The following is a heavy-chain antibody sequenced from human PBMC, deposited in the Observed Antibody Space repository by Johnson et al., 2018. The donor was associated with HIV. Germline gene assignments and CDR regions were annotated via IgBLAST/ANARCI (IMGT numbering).Heavy chain of an antibody. J-gene: IGHJ3*02. CDR2: ISSSGSTI. CDR3: AKDLVVTAPGAFDI. Sequence: QVQLVESGGGLVKPGGSLRLSCAASGFTFSDYYMSWIRQAPGKGREWVSYISSSGSTIYYADSVKGRFTITRDNSKNTLYLQMGSLRAEDTAVYYCAKDLVVTAPGAFDIWGQGTMVTVSS. V-gene: IGHV3-11*04. CDR1: GFTFSDYY. D-gene: IGHD2-21*02.